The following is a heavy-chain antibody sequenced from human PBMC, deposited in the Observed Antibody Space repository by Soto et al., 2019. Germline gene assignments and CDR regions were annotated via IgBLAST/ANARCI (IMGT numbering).Heavy chain of an antibody. CDR2: ISSSSSYI. CDR1: GFTFSSYS. J-gene: IGHJ4*02. CDR3: AGGNEANWVSYRFSSAYYFDY. V-gene: IGHV3-21*01. Sequence: EVQLVESGGGLVKPGGSLRLSCAASGFTFSSYSMNWVRQAPGKGLEWVSSISSSSSYIYYADSVKGRFTISRDNAKNSLYLQLNRLIAEDTAVYYCAGGNEANWVSYRFSSAYYFDYWGQGTLVMVSS. D-gene: IGHD3-16*02.